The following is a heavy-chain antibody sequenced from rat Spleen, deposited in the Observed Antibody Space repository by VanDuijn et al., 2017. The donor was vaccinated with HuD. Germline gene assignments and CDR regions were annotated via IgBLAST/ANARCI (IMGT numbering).Heavy chain of an antibody. Sequence: EVQLVESGGGLVQPGSSLKLSCAASGFTFSKYGMAWVRQAPTKDLEWVASISSGAGNTYYRDSVKGRFPISRDNAKSTLYLQMDSLRSEDTATYYCTQQLGDWFAYWGQGTLVTVSS. CDR1: GFTFSKYG. V-gene: IGHV5S13*01. D-gene: IGHD1-10*01. J-gene: IGHJ3*01. CDR3: TQQLGDWFAY. CDR2: ISSGAGNT.